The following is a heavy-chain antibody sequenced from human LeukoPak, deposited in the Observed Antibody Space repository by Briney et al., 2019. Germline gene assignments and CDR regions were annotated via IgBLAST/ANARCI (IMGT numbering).Heavy chain of an antibody. J-gene: IGHJ3*02. Sequence: GGSLRLSCGASGFTFSIYWMHWVRQAPGKGLVWVSRINSDGSSTNYADSVKGRFTISRDNAKNTLYLQMNSLGAEDTAVYYCARDLGMTSMDIWGQGTVVTVSS. CDR3: ARDLGMTSMDI. CDR2: INSDGSST. CDR1: GFTFSIYW. D-gene: IGHD2-21*02. V-gene: IGHV3-74*01.